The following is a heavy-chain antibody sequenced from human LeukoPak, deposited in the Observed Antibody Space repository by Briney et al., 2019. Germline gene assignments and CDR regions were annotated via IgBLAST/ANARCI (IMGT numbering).Heavy chain of an antibody. CDR3: ASGSRLVSAANAYTYYFDY. D-gene: IGHD2-2*01. CDR2: INHSGST. V-gene: IGHV4-34*01. CDR1: GGSFSGYY. J-gene: IGHJ4*02. Sequence: SETLSLTCAVYGGSFSGYYWSWIRQPPGKGLEWIGEINHSGSTNYNPSLKSRVTISVDTSKNQFSLKLSSVTAADTAVYYCASGSRLVSAANAYTYYFDYWGQGTLVTVSS.